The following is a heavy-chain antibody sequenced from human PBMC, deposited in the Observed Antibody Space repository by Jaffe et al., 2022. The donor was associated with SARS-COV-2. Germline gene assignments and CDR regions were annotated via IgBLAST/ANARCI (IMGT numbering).Heavy chain of an antibody. CDR3: ARHPSAMPFFDY. CDR1: GGSINSYY. CDR2: IFYSGST. D-gene: IGHD2-2*01. V-gene: IGHV4-59*08. J-gene: IGHJ4*02. Sequence: QLQLQESGPGLVKPSETLSLTCTVSGGSINSYYWSWIRQPPGKGLEWIGYIFYSGSTKYNPSLKSRVTISVDTSKNQFSLMLSSVTAADTAVYFCARHPSAMPFFDYWGQGTLVTVSP.